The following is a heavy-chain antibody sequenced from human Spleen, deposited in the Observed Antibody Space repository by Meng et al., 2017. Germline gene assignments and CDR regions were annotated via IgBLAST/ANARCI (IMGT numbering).Heavy chain of an antibody. CDR2: IKEDESEK. Sequence: GESLKISCAASGFTFSDYWMSWVRQAPGKGLEWVANIKEDESEKHYVDSVKGRFTTSRDNAQKSLYLQMNSLRAEDTAVYYCARGAGAFDYWGQGTLVTVSS. V-gene: IGHV3-7*01. CDR3: ARGAGAFDY. J-gene: IGHJ4*02. CDR1: GFTFSDYW. D-gene: IGHD6-19*01.